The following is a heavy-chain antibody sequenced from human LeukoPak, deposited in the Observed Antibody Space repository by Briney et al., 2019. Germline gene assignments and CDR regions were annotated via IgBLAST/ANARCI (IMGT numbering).Heavy chain of an antibody. CDR1: GFTFSSYL. Sequence: GGSLRLSCAASGFTFSSYLMHWVRQAPGKGLVWVSRINSDGSSTNYAYSVKGRFTISRDNAQNTLYLQMNSLRDDDTAVYYCSRGDRITILGEVIKARYFQHWGQGTLVTVPT. D-gene: IGHD3-3*01. CDR2: INSDGSST. CDR3: SRGDRITILGEVIKARYFQH. J-gene: IGHJ1*01. V-gene: IGHV3-74*01.